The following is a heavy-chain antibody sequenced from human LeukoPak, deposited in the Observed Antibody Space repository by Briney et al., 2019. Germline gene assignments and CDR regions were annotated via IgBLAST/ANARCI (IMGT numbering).Heavy chain of an antibody. D-gene: IGHD3-22*01. Sequence: PGGSLRLSCAASGFTFSDYYMTWIRQAPGKGLEWVSYISGSGTYTNYADSVKGRFTISRDNAKKSLYLQMNSLRAEDTAVYYCARVLYDNSGYYFRPSYYFDNWGQGTLVTVSS. CDR1: GFTFSDYY. J-gene: IGHJ4*02. V-gene: IGHV3-11*06. CDR2: ISGSGTYT. CDR3: ARVLYDNSGYYFRPSYYFDN.